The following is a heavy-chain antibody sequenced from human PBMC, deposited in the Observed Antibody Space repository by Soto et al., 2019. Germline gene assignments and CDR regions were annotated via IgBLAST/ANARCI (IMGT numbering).Heavy chain of an antibody. D-gene: IGHD3-3*02. CDR2: IYYSGST. Sequence: ASETLSLTCTVSGGSISSSTYYRGWIPLPSGKGLEWIGSIYYSGSTYYNPSLKSRVTISVDTSKNQFSLKLSSVTAADTAVYYCASPKIAFYNWFDPWGQGTLVTVSS. V-gene: IGHV4-39*01. CDR3: ASPKIAFYNWFDP. J-gene: IGHJ5*02. CDR1: GGSISSSTYY.